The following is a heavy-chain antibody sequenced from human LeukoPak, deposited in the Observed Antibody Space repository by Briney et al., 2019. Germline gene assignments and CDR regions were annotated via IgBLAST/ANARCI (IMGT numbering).Heavy chain of an antibody. J-gene: IGHJ3*02. V-gene: IGHV4-59*12. Sequence: SETLSLTCTVSGGSISPYYWSWIRKPPGKGLEWIGHISYSGSTNYNPSLKSRVTISVDTSKNQFSLKLSSVTAADTAVYYCARDRRYCSSTSCEHAFDIWGQGTMVTVSS. CDR3: ARDRRYCSSTSCEHAFDI. D-gene: IGHD2-2*01. CDR2: ISYSGST. CDR1: GGSISPYY.